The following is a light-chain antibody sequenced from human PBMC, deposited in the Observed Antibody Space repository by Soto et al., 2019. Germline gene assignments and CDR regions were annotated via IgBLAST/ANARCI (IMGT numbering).Light chain of an antibody. V-gene: IGKV3-15*01. CDR3: QQYNSWPT. J-gene: IGKJ4*01. Sequence: IIMTQSPATLSVSPGEGATLSCRTSHSISTNLAWYQHKRGQSPRLLVYGASTRATGVPARFSGSGSGAEFTLSISSLQSEYFAVYYCQQYNSWPTFGGGTKVEIK. CDR2: GAS. CDR1: HSISTN.